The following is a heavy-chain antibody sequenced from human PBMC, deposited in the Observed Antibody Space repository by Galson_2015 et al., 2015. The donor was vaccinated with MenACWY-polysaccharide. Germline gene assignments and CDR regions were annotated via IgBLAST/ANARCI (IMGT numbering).Heavy chain of an antibody. J-gene: IGHJ4*02. Sequence: SLRLSCAASGFTFSSYAMSWVRQAPGKGLEWVSTMSASGRSTYYADSVKGRFIISRDNSKNTLYLQMNSLRVEDTAVYYCANYRQQLMIDYWGQGTLVTVSP. D-gene: IGHD3-16*01. CDR1: GFTFSSYA. V-gene: IGHV3-23*01. CDR2: MSASGRST. CDR3: ANYRQQLMIDY.